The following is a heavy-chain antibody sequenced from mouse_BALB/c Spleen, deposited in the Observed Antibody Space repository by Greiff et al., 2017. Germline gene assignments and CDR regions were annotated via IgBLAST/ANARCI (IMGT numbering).Heavy chain of an antibody. V-gene: IGHV1-87*01. D-gene: IGHD2-3*01. CDR1: GYTFTSYW. J-gene: IGHJ4*01. CDR2: IYPGDGDT. CDR3: ARGAWILNYAMDY. Sequence: VQLQQSGAELARPGASVKLSCKASGYTFTSYWMQWVKQRPGQGLEWIGAIYPGDGDTRYTQKFKGKATLTADKSSSTAYMQLSSLASEDSAVYYCARGAWILNYAMDYWGQGTSVTVSS.